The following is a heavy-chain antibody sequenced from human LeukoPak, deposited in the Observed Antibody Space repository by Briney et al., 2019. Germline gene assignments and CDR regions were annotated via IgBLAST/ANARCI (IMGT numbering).Heavy chain of an antibody. D-gene: IGHD1-26*01. CDR1: GFTFSSYD. Sequence: GGSLRLSCAASGFTFSSYDMHWVRQATGKGLEWVSAIGTAGDTYYPGSVKGRFTISRENAKNSLYLQMNSLRAEDTAVYYCAKEEDYYRYYYYMDVWGKGTTVTVSS. J-gene: IGHJ6*03. CDR3: AKEEDYYRYYYYMDV. CDR2: IGTAGDT. V-gene: IGHV3-13*01.